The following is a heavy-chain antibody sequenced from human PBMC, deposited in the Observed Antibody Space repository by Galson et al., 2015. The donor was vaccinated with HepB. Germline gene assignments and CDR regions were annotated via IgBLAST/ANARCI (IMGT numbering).Heavy chain of an antibody. J-gene: IGHJ6*02. CDR3: TKYSSSSNYYYGMDV. CDR1: GFTFSSYG. V-gene: IGHV3-30*18. Sequence: SLRLSCAASGFTFSSYGMHWVRQAPGKGLEWVAVISHDESNKYYADSVKGRFTISRDNSKNTLYLQMNSLRGADTAVYYCTKYSSSSNYYYGMDVWGQGTTVTVSS. CDR2: ISHDESNK. D-gene: IGHD6-6*01.